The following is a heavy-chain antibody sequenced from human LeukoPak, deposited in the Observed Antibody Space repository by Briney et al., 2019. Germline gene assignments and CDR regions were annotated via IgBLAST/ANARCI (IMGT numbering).Heavy chain of an antibody. CDR1: GFTFSSYS. CDR2: ISGSGGRT. CDR3: ATNILVRDIINWFDP. J-gene: IGHJ5*02. D-gene: IGHD3-10*01. V-gene: IGHV3-23*01. Sequence: PGGSLRLSCAASGFTFSSYSMSWVRQAPGKGLEWVSAISGSGGRTYYADSVKGRFTISRDNSKNTLYLQMNSLRAEDTAVYYCATNILVRDIINWFDPWGQGTLVTVSS.